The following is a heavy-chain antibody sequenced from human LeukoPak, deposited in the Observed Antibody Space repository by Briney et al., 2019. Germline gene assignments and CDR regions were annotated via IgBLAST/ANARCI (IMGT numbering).Heavy chain of an antibody. CDR1: GYSFASSW. CDR3: ARQLVWGIIPYYFDS. J-gene: IGHJ4*02. CDR2: IYPGDSDT. Sequence: GESLKISCKGSGYSFASSWIGWVRRMPGKGLEWMGIIYPGDSDTTYSPSFQGQVTISADKSIDTAYLQWRSLKASDTAMYYCARQLVWGIIPYYFDSWGQGTLVTVSS. V-gene: IGHV5-51*01. D-gene: IGHD3-10*01.